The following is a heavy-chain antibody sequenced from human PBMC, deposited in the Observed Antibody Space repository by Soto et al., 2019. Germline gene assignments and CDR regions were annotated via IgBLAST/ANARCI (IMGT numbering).Heavy chain of an antibody. J-gene: IGHJ4*02. CDR2: IKQDGSEK. CDR1: GFSFSSLW. CDR3: ARVTSPGYFDS. Sequence: EVQLVESGGGLVQPGGSLRLSCAASGFSFSSLWMTWVRQAPGKGPEWVAYIKQDGSEKYYVDSVMGRFTMSRDNTQSSLSLQMNTLRVEDTAVYYCARVTSPGYFDSWGQGTLVTVSS. V-gene: IGHV3-7*05.